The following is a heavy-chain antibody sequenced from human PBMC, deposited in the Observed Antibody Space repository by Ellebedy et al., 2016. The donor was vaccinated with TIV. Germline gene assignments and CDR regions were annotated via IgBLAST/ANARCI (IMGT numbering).Heavy chain of an antibody. Sequence: AASVKVSCNASGYPFPNYGVSWVRQAPGQGLVWVGWISAYNGNTKYGQKFQGRISLTTDTSMGTAYMELRSLRSDDTGVYFCARDVPADAAALLDYWGQGTRVTVSS. CDR3: ARDVPADAAALLDY. CDR1: GYPFPNYG. CDR2: ISAYNGNT. D-gene: IGHD2-2*01. J-gene: IGHJ4*02. V-gene: IGHV1-18*04.